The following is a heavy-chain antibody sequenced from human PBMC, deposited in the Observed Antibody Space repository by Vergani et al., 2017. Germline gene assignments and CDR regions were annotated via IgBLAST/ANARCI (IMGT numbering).Heavy chain of an antibody. D-gene: IGHD2-2*01. V-gene: IGHV4-59*12. CDR3: ARGRDVVVPAARRRFDP. J-gene: IGHJ5*02. Sequence: QVQLQESGPGLVKPSETLSLTCTVSGGSISSYYWSWIRQPPGKGLEWIGYIYYSGSTNYNPSLKSRVTISVDTSKNQFSLKLSSVTAADTAVYYCARGRDVVVPAARRRFDPWGQGTLVTVSS. CDR1: GGSISSYY. CDR2: IYYSGST.